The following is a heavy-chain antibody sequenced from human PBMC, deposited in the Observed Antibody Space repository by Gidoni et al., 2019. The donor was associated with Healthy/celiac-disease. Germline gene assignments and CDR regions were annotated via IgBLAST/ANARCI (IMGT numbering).Heavy chain of an antibody. J-gene: IGHJ6*02. Sequence: QVQLQASGPGLVTPSETLSLTCTVSAGSISSHYWSWIRQPPGKGLEWIGYIYYSGSTNYNPSLKSRVTISVDTSKNQFSLKLSSVTAADTAVYYCARGQQLDYYYYYYGMDVWGQGTTVTVSS. D-gene: IGHD6-13*01. CDR2: IYYSGST. CDR3: ARGQQLDYYYYYYGMDV. CDR1: AGSISSHY. V-gene: IGHV4-59*11.